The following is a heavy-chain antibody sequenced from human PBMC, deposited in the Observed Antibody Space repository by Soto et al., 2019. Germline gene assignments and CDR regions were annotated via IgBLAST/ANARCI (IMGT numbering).Heavy chain of an antibody. V-gene: IGHV3-13*01. D-gene: IGHD4-17*01. CDR2: IGSAGDT. Sequence: EGQLVESGGGLVQPGGSLRLSCTASDFTFSNYDMHWVRQAAGRGLEWVSGIGSAGDTYYEASVKGRFTVSRENAKNSLYLQMDSLRPGDTGVYYCARATGTTLYHHCYMDVWGKGTAVTVSS. J-gene: IGHJ6*03. CDR1: DFTFSNYD. CDR3: ARATGTTLYHHCYMDV.